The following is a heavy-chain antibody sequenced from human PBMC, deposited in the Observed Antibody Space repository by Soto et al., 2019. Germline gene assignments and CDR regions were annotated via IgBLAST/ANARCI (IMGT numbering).Heavy chain of an antibody. J-gene: IGHJ3*02. CDR1: GFTFSSYA. V-gene: IGHV3-23*01. Sequence: GGSLRLSCAASGFTFSSYAMSWVRQAPGKGLEWVSAISGSGHNTYYADSVKGRFTISRDNSKNTLYLQMNSLRAEDTAVYYCAKGRIAVARAFDIWGQGTMVTVSS. CDR3: AKGRIAVARAFDI. D-gene: IGHD6-19*01. CDR2: ISGSGHNT.